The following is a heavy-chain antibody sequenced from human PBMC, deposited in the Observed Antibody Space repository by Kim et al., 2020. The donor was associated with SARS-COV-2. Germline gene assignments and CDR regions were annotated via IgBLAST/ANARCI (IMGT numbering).Heavy chain of an antibody. Sequence: SVKVSCKASGGTFSSYAISWVRQAPGQGLEWMGGIIPIFGTANYAQKFQGRVTITADESTSTAYMELSSLRSEDTAVYYCASPTRIFVGYYYGMDVWGQGTTVTVSS. J-gene: IGHJ6*02. D-gene: IGHD3-3*01. CDR3: ASPTRIFVGYYYGMDV. CDR1: GGTFSSYA. CDR2: IIPIFGTA. V-gene: IGHV1-69*13.